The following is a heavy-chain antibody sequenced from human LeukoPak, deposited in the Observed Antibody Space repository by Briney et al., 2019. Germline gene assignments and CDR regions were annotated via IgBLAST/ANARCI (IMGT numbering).Heavy chain of an antibody. D-gene: IGHD2-2*01. CDR2: IHHSGHT. J-gene: IGHJ4*02. CDR1: GDSVSSGTSF. Sequence: PSETLSLTCTVSGDSVSSGTSFWGLIRQRPGKGLEWVGYIHHSGHTYDNPSLSSRVIMSMDTSKNQFSLKLSSVTAADTAVYYCARYCSSTSCPFDYWGQEALVTVSS. CDR3: ARYCSSTSCPFDY. V-gene: IGHV4-31*03.